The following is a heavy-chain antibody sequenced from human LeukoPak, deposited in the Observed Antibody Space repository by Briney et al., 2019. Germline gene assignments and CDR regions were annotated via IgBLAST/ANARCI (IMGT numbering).Heavy chain of an antibody. J-gene: IGHJ4*02. CDR2: ITNNGGNT. CDR3: ARGRFYDILTGYNDY. Sequence: PGGSLRLSCSASGFTFSSYTIHWVRQAPGKGLEFVSAITNNGGNTYYADSVKGRFTISRDNSKNTLYLQINSLRAEDTAVYYCARGRFYDILTGYNDYWGQGTLVTVSS. CDR1: GFTFSSYT. D-gene: IGHD3-9*01. V-gene: IGHV3-64*04.